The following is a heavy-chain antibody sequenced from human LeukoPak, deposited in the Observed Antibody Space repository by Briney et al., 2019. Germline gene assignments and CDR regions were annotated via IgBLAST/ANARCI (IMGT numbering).Heavy chain of an antibody. Sequence: SETLSLTCTVSGGSISSYYWSWIRQPPGKGLEWIGYIYYSGSTNYNPSLKSRVTISVVTSKNQFSLRLRSVTAADTAVYYCARRSGTLWGSFDIWGQGTVVTVSS. V-gene: IGHV4-59*01. D-gene: IGHD1-1*01. CDR3: ARRSGTLWGSFDI. J-gene: IGHJ3*02. CDR1: GGSISSYY. CDR2: IYYSGST.